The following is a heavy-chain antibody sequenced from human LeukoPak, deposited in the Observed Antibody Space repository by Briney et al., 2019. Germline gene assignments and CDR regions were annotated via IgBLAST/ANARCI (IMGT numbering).Heavy chain of an antibody. CDR2: ISGSGGST. J-gene: IGHJ4*02. Sequence: PGGSLRLTCAASGFILRSYAMSWVRQAPGKGLEWVSAISGSGGSTYYADSVRGRFTISRDNSKNTLYVQMNSLRVEDTAVYYCAKGSIAAHDAKTTLDYWVQGTLVTVSS. CDR3: AKGSIAAHDAKTTLDY. D-gene: IGHD6-13*01. CDR1: GFILRSYA. V-gene: IGHV3-23*01.